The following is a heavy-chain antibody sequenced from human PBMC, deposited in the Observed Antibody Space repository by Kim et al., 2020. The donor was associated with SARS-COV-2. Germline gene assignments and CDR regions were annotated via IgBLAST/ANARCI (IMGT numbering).Heavy chain of an antibody. CDR3: ARDKAAAAGTMDV. J-gene: IGHJ6*02. V-gene: IGHV1-18*01. Sequence: YAQKLKGRVTMTTDTSTRTAYMELRSLRSDDTAVYYCARDKAAAAGTMDVWGQGTTVTVSS. D-gene: IGHD6-13*01.